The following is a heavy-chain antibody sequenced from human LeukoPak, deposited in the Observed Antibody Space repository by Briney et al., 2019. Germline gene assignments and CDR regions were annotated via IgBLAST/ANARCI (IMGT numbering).Heavy chain of an antibody. CDR2: ISSSSSYT. D-gene: IGHD3-16*02. CDR3: VRDLTFGGVIVTGYFDY. CDR1: GFTFSDYY. V-gene: IGHV3-11*06. J-gene: IGHJ4*02. Sequence: PGGSLRLSCAASGFTFSDYYMSWIRQAPGKGLEWVSYISSSSSYTNYADSVKGRFTISRDNAKNSLYLQMNSLRAEDTAVYYCVRDLTFGGVIVTGYFDYWGQGTLVTVSS.